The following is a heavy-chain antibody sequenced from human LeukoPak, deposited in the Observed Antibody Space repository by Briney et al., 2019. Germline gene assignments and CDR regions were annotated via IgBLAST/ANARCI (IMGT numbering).Heavy chain of an antibody. CDR3: ARENYSSSSLDY. V-gene: IGHV4-39*07. D-gene: IGHD6-13*01. CDR2: IYYSGST. J-gene: IGHJ4*02. CDR1: GGSISSSSYY. Sequence: PSETLSLTCTVSGGSISSSSYYWGWIRQPRGKGLEWIGSIYYSGSTYYNPSLKSRVTISVDTSKNQFSLKLSSVTAADTAVYYCARENYSSSSLDYWGQGTLVTVSS.